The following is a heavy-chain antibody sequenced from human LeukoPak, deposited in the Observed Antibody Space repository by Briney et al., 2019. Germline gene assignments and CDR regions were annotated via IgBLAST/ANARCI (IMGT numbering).Heavy chain of an antibody. CDR2: IRYDGSNK. V-gene: IGHV3-30*02. J-gene: IGHJ4*02. D-gene: IGHD4-17*01. CDR1: GFTSSSYG. CDR3: ANLYMTTGTPELDY. Sequence: GGSLRLSCAASGFTSSSYGMHWVRQAPGKGLEWVAFIRYDGSNKYYADSVKGRFTISRDNSKNTLYLQMNSLRAEDTAVYYCANLYMTTGTPELDYWGQGTLVTVSS.